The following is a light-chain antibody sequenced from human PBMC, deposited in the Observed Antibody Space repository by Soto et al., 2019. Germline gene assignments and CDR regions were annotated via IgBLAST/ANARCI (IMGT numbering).Light chain of an antibody. Sequence: EIMLTPSQDTLSFSPLERATLSCSSSQTVSSNYLAWCQQRPGQAPRLLIYGASTRAAGIPDRFSCSGSGTDFTLTITRLEPEDSAVYFCQKYTGTPTNFGPGTRLEIK. J-gene: IGKJ5*01. CDR3: QKYTGTPTN. CDR2: GAS. CDR1: QTVSSNY. V-gene: IGKV3-20*01.